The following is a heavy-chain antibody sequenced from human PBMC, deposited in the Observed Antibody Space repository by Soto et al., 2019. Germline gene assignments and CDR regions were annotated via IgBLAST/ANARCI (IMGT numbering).Heavy chain of an antibody. D-gene: IGHD6-19*01. CDR3: ARDREAGYNFYYGMDV. V-gene: IGHV4-4*07. CDR1: GYTFTGYYS. CDR2: IYTSASI. Sequence: SCKASGYTFTGYYSWTWIRQPAGKGLEWIGRIYTSASINYNPSLKGRVTLSVDTSTNQVSLRLASVAAADTAIYYCARDREAGYNFYYGMDVWGQGTTVTVSS. J-gene: IGHJ6*02.